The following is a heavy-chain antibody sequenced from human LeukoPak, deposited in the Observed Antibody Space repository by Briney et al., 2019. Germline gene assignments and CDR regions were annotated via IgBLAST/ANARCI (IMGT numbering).Heavy chain of an antibody. D-gene: IGHD1-26*01. V-gene: IGHV3-7*01. J-gene: IGHJ4*02. CDR1: GFTFSTSW. Sequence: GGSLRLSCVASGFTFSTSWVTWVRQAPGKGLEWVANIDKHGSGKYYVDSVKGRFAISRDYASNSVFLQMDSLRAEDTSVYCCARGAGWGYYDLWGQGTPVTVSS. CDR2: IDKHGSGK. CDR3: ARGAGWGYYDL.